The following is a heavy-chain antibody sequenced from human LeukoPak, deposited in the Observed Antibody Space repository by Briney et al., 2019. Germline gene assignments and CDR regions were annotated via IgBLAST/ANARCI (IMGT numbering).Heavy chain of an antibody. D-gene: IGHD3-16*01. CDR1: GFTFSDYW. Sequence: GRSLRLSCAASGFTFSDYWMSWVRQSPGKGLEWVANIKQDGSKKEYVDSVKGRFTISRDNAKNSLYLQMDSLRADDTAMYYCAREGWGGFDYWGQGTLVTVSS. J-gene: IGHJ4*02. V-gene: IGHV3-7*01. CDR3: AREGWGGFDY. CDR2: IKQDGSKK.